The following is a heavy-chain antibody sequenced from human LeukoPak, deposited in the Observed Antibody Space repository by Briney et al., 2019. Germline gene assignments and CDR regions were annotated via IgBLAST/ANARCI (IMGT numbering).Heavy chain of an antibody. D-gene: IGHD6-19*01. CDR2: INSDGSGT. J-gene: IGHJ6*02. CDR1: GFTFSSYW. Sequence: PGGSLRLSCAASGFTFSSYWMHWVRQAPGKGLVWVSRINSDGSGTSYADSVKGRFTISRDNAKNTLYLQMNSLRAEDTAVYYCARVRYSSGWPYYYYYGMDVWGQGTTVTVSS. V-gene: IGHV3-74*01. CDR3: ARVRYSSGWPYYYYYGMDV.